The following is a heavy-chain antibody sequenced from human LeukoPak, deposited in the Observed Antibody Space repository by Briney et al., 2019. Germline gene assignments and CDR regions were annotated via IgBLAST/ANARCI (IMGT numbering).Heavy chain of an antibody. J-gene: IGHJ4*02. CDR1: GFTFSCYW. CDR3: ARKYGGWYYFDY. CDR2: IKQDGSEK. D-gene: IGHD6-19*01. V-gene: IGHV3-7*01. Sequence: PGGSLRLSCAASGFTFSCYWMSWVRQAPGKGLEWVANIKQDGSEKYYVDSVKGRFTISRDNAKNSLYLQMNSLRAEDTAVYYCARKYGGWYYFDYWGQGTLVTVSS.